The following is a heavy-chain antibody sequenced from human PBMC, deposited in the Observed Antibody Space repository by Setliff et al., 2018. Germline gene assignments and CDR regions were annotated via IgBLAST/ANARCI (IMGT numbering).Heavy chain of an antibody. CDR3: VREGYSEYFQD. J-gene: IGHJ1*01. CDR1: GGSINSGVYY. V-gene: IGHV4-39*07. Sequence: SETLSLTCTVSGGSINSGVYYWGWIRQPPGKGLEWIGRIYHGGITTYNVSLKSRVSTSVDTSKNQLSLTLSSVTAADTAVYYCVREGYSEYFQDWGRGTLVTGSS. D-gene: IGHD1-1*01. CDR2: IYHGGIT.